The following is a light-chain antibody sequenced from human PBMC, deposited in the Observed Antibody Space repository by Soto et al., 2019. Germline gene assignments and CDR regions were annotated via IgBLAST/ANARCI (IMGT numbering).Light chain of an antibody. Sequence: DIQMTQSPSSVSAFVGDRVAITCRASQDIARWLAWYQQQPGKDPRLLIYAASSLQSGVTTRFSGSGSGTDFTLTITTLQPEDSAVYYCQQVKGFPLPFGGGPNVEIK. V-gene: IGKV1-12*01. CDR3: QQVKGFPLP. CDR1: QDIARW. J-gene: IGKJ4*01. CDR2: AAS.